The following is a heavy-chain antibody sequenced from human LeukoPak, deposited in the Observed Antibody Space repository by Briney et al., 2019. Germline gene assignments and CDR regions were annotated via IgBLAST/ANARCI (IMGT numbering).Heavy chain of an antibody. Sequence: SETLSLTCAVYGGSFSGYYWSWIRQPPGEGLEWIGEINHSGNTNYNPSLKSRVTISVDTSKNQFSLKLSSVTAADTAVYYCARGNLQWLLWFGEFVYNWFDPWGQGTLVTVSS. CDR1: GGSFSGYY. V-gene: IGHV4-34*01. J-gene: IGHJ5*02. D-gene: IGHD3-10*01. CDR2: INHSGNT. CDR3: ARGNLQWLLWFGEFVYNWFDP.